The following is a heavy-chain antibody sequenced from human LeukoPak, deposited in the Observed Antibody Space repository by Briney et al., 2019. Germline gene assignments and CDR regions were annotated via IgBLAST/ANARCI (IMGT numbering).Heavy chain of an antibody. CDR2: IYYSGST. CDR1: GGSISSYY. Sequence: PSETLSLTCTVSGGSISSYYWSWIRQPPGKGLEWIGYIYYSGSTNYNPSLKSRVTISVETSKNQFSLKLSSVTPEDTAVYCCARASLVAVGGLWAFDIWGQGTMVTVSS. CDR3: ARASLVAVGGLWAFDI. J-gene: IGHJ3*02. D-gene: IGHD4-23*01. V-gene: IGHV4-59*12.